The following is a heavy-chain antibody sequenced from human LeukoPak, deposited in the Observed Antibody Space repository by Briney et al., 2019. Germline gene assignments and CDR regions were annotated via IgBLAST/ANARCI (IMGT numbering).Heavy chain of an antibody. CDR2: ICSNGGST. Sequence: PGGSLRLSCAASGFTFSSYAMHWVRQAPGKGLEYVSAICSNGGSTYYANSVKGRFTISRDNSKNTLYLQMGSLRAEDMAVYYCARATRRGSGSYYVGDAFDIWGQGTMVTVSS. CDR1: GFTFSSYA. D-gene: IGHD1-26*01. V-gene: IGHV3-64*01. J-gene: IGHJ3*02. CDR3: ARATRRGSGSYYVGDAFDI.